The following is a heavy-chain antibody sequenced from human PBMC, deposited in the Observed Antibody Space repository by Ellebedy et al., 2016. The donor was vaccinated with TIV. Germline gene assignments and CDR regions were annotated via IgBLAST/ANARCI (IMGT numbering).Heavy chain of an antibody. CDR2: IDSDGSRT. Sequence: GESLKISCAASGFTFSNYWMHWVRQAPGKGLEWVSRIDSDGSRTSYADTVRGRFTIPRDNAKKTLYLQMNSLRAEDTAVYYCARGAPYESSGADYWGQGTLVTVSS. V-gene: IGHV3-74*01. CDR1: GFTFSNYW. CDR3: ARGAPYESSGADY. D-gene: IGHD3-22*01. J-gene: IGHJ4*02.